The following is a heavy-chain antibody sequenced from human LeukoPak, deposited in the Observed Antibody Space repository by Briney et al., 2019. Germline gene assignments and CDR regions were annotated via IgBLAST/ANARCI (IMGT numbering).Heavy chain of an antibody. Sequence: PGGSLRLSCAASGFNFTTYAMAWVRQAPGERLEWVSSMSRKGIDTYYADSVQGRFTLSRDISKNILYLQMNSLRGEDTSVYFCAKPKRKDEWSVFGMDVWGQGTPVTVSS. CDR3: AKPKRKDEWSVFGMDV. CDR1: GFNFTTYA. D-gene: IGHD2-8*01. V-gene: IGHV3-23*01. CDR2: MSRKGIDT. J-gene: IGHJ6*02.